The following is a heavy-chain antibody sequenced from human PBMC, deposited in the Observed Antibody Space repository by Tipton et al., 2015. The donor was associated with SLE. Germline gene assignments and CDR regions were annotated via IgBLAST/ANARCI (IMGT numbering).Heavy chain of an antibody. CDR2: INPGGTIT. D-gene: IGHD3-3*02. CDR3: TKGGFSFSYDY. CDR1: GFTFSNHW. Sequence: SLRLSCAASGFTFSNHWMHWVRQVPGQGPVWVSQINPGGTITGHADSLKGRFTISRDNAKNTLYLQMESLRAEDSAVYYCTKGGFSFSYDYWGQGTLVTVSS. J-gene: IGHJ4*02. V-gene: IGHV3-74*01.